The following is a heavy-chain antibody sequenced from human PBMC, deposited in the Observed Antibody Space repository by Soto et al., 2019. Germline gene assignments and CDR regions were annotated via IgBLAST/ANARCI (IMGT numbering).Heavy chain of an antibody. D-gene: IGHD6-6*01. CDR2: IDHSGST. Sequence: PSETLSLTCAVYGGSFSGYYWTWIRQPPGKGLEWIGEIDHSGSTYYNPSLKSRVTMSVDTSKNQFSLKVSSVAAADAAVYYCARGTYAARLSYWGLGTLVTVSS. CDR3: ARGTYAARLSY. J-gene: IGHJ4*01. V-gene: IGHV4-34*01. CDR1: GGSFSGYY.